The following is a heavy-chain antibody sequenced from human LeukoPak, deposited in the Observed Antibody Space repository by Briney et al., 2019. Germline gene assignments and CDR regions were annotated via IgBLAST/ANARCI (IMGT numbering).Heavy chain of an antibody. Sequence: SETLSLTCTVSGGSISSGSYYWSWIRQPAGKGLEWIGRIYTSGSTNYNPSLKSRVTISVDTSKNQFSLKLSSVTAADTAVYYCARTSQQLVSDYWGQGTLVTVSS. CDR2: IYTSGST. V-gene: IGHV4-61*02. D-gene: IGHD6-13*01. CDR1: GGSISSGSYY. J-gene: IGHJ4*02. CDR3: ARTSQQLVSDY.